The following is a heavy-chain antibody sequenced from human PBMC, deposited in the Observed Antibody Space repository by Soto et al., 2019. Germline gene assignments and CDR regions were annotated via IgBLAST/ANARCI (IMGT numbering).Heavy chain of an antibody. CDR3: ARDREYSGYDRRFDY. J-gene: IGHJ4*02. CDR2: ISAYNGNT. Sequence: ASVKVACKASGYTFTSYVISWVRQAPGQGLEWMGWISAYNGNTNYAQKLQGRVTMTTDTSTSTAYMELRSLRSDDTAVYYCARDREYSGYDRRFDYWGQGTLVTVSS. CDR1: GYTFTSYV. V-gene: IGHV1-18*01. D-gene: IGHD5-12*01.